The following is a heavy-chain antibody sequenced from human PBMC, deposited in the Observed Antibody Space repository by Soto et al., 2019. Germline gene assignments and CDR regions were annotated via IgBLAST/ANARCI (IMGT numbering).Heavy chain of an antibody. CDR3: ARSYSYGSYWYFDD. J-gene: IGHJ4*02. D-gene: IGHD5-18*01. CDR2: ITVSNGNT. Sequence: ASVKVSCKASGYTFSTYGVSWVRHAPGQGLEWMGWITVSNGNTNYIDNLQGRVTMTTDTSTSTAYMELWRLRSDDTAVYYCARSYSYGSYWYFDDWGQGTLVTVSS. CDR1: GYTFSTYG. V-gene: IGHV1-18*04.